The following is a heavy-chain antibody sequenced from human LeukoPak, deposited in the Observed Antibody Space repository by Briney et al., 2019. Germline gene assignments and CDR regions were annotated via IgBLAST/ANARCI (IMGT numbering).Heavy chain of an antibody. CDR2: IGGGGTL. J-gene: IGHJ4*02. V-gene: IGHV3-23*01. CDR1: GFTVSSYA. CDR3: ARRRYDWGGDFAN. Sequence: GGSLRLSCAASGFTVSSYAMGWVRQAPGKGLGWVSAIGGGGTLYYADSVKGRFSISRDISKSTLLLQMNSLRAEDTAVYYCARRRYDWGGDFANWGQGTLVTVSS. D-gene: IGHD3-16*01.